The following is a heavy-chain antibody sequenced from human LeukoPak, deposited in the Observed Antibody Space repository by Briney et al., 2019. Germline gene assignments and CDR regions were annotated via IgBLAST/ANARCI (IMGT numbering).Heavy chain of an antibody. CDR3: AKGVGDFWSGYYRR. J-gene: IGHJ4*02. D-gene: IGHD3-3*01. CDR1: GFTFSSYA. CDR2: ISGSGGST. V-gene: IGHV3-23*01. Sequence: PGGSLRLSCAASGFTFSSYAMSWVRQAPGKGLEWVSAISGSGGSTYYADSVKGRFTISRDNSKNTLYLQMNSLRAEDTAVYYCAKGVGDFWSGYYRRWGQGTLVTVSS.